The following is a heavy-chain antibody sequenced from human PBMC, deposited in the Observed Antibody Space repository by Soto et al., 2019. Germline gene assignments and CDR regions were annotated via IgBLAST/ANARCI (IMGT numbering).Heavy chain of an antibody. J-gene: IGHJ4*02. D-gene: IGHD3-16*01. V-gene: IGHV1-18*01. CDR3: AREMAGLGGEYDY. CDR2: ISGSSGNA. CDR1: GYTFTKYG. Sequence: QVQLVQSGAEVKNPVASVKVSCKTSGYTFTKYGVGWVRQAPGQGLEWMGLISGSSGNANYAEKVQGRITLTTDTSTSHAYIEQRSRRSDDTDVYYCAREMAGLGGEYDYWGQGTLVAVSS.